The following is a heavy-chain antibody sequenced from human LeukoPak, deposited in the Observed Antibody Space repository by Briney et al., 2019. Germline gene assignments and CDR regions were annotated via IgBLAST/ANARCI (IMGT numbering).Heavy chain of an antibody. V-gene: IGHV3-74*01. CDR2: INSDGSST. D-gene: IGHD5-24*01. CDR3: ARVEDGYENWFDP. Sequence: QPGGSLRLSCAASGFTFSSYWMHWVRQAPGKGLVWVSRINSDGSSTSYADPVKGRFTISRDNAKNTLYLQMNSLRAEDTAVYYCARVEDGYENWFDPWGQGTLVTVSS. J-gene: IGHJ5*02. CDR1: GFTFSSYW.